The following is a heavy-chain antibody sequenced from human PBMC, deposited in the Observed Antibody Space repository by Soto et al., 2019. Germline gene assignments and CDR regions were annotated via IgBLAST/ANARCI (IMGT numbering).Heavy chain of an antibody. CDR1: GYTFTSYA. V-gene: IGHV1-3*01. D-gene: IGHD6-19*01. CDR3: ASVIAVSQDAFDI. CDR2: INAGNGNT. J-gene: IGHJ3*02. Sequence: ASVKVDCKASGYTFTSYAMHWVRKTPGQRLEWMGWINAGNGNTKYSQKFQGRVTITRDTSASTAYMELSSLRSEDTAVYYCASVIAVSQDAFDIWGQGTMVTVSS.